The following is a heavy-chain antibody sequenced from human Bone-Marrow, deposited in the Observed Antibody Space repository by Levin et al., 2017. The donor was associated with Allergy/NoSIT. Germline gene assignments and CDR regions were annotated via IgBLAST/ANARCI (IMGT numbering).Heavy chain of an antibody. Sequence: GSLRLSCTASGGSFSRADYYWGWIRQPPGGGLQWIGSGDGHYNPSLKSRVTISVDTSNNHCSLMLTSVTAADTAVYYCVRLFHWVGGVDPWGQGTLITVSS. V-gene: IGHV4-39*02. J-gene: IGHJ5*02. CDR2: GDG. CDR1: GGSFSRADYY. CDR3: VRLFHWVGGVDP. D-gene: IGHD3-10*01.